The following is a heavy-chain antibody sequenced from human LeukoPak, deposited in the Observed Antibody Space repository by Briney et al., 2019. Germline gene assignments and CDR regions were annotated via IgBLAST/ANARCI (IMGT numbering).Heavy chain of an antibody. D-gene: IGHD3-3*01. CDR3: ARVSPFDGYDFWSGHRSTLDY. Sequence: ASVKVSCKASGGTFSSYAISWVRQAPGQGLEWMGWINPNSGGTNYAQKFQGRVTMTRDTSISTAYMELSRLRSDDTAVYYCARVSPFDGYDFWSGHRSTLDYWGQGTLVTVSS. J-gene: IGHJ4*02. CDR2: INPNSGGT. CDR1: GGTFSSYA. V-gene: IGHV1-2*02.